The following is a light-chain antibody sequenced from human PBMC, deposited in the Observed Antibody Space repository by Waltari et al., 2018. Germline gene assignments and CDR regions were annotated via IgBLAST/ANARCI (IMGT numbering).Light chain of an antibody. V-gene: IGKV3-15*01. CDR3: QQYNNWPLT. CDR2: GAS. Sequence: ETVMTQSPPTLSVSPGKRATLPCRASQSVSSDLAWYQQKPGQAPRLLIYGASTRATGIPGRFSGSGSGTEFTLTISSLQSEDFAVYYCQQYNNWPLTFGGGTKVEI. CDR1: QSVSSD. J-gene: IGKJ4*01.